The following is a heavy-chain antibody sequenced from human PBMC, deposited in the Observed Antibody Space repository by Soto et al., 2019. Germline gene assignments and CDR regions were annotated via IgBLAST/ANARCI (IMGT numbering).Heavy chain of an antibody. J-gene: IGHJ6*02. D-gene: IGHD6-19*01. CDR2: ISYDGSNK. V-gene: IGHV3-30*18. CDR1: GFTFSSYG. Sequence: QVQLVESGGGVVQPGRSLRLSCAASGFTFSSYGMHWVRQAPGKGLEWVAVISYDGSNKYYADSVKGRFTISRDNSKNPRYLQMNSLRAEDTAVYYCAKERTGQWLALYYYYGMDVWGQGTTVTVSS. CDR3: AKERTGQWLALYYYYGMDV.